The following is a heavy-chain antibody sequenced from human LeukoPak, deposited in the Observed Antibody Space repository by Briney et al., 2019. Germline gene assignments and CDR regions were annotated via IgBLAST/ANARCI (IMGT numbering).Heavy chain of an antibody. D-gene: IGHD4-17*01. V-gene: IGHV3-23*01. J-gene: IGHJ4*02. CDR1: GFTFSSFA. Sequence: GGSLRLSCAASGFTFSSFAMSWVRQAPGKGLEWVSTISGSGGTTNYADSVRGRFSFSRDNSKNTLYLQMNSLRAEDTAVYYCAKDLPDYGDYIEGYWGQGTLVTVSS. CDR3: AKDLPDYGDYIEGY. CDR2: ISGSGGTT.